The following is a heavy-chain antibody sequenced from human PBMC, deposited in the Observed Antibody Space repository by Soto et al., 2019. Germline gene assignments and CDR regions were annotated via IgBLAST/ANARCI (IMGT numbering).Heavy chain of an antibody. CDR1: GFTCSSYG. V-gene: IGHV3-33*01. Sequence: QVHLVESGGGVVQPGRSLRLSCAASGFTCSSYGMHWVRQAPGKGLEWVAVIWYDGSNKYYADSVKGRFTISIDNSKNTLYLQMNSLRAEDTAVYYCARELEGISDYWGQGTLVTVSS. J-gene: IGHJ4*02. CDR2: IWYDGSNK. CDR3: ARELEGISDY. D-gene: IGHD3-10*01.